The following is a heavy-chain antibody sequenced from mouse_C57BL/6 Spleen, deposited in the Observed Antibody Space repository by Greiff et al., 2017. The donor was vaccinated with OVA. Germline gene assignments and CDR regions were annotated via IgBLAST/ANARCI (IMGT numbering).Heavy chain of an antibody. J-gene: IGHJ3*01. D-gene: IGHD2-3*01. CDR1: GFTFSDYG. CDR3: ARDGYTWFAY. Sequence: DVKLVESGGGLVKPGGSLKLSCAASGFTFSDYGMHWVRQAPEKGLEWVAYISSGSSTTYYAANVKGRSTISSDNAKNTLFLQMTSLRSEDTAMYYCARDGYTWFAYWGQGTLVTVSA. CDR2: ISSGSSTT. V-gene: IGHV5-17*01.